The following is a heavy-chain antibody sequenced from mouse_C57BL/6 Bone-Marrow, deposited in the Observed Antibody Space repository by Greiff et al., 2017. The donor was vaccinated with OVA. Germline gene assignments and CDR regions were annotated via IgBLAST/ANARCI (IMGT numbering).Heavy chain of an antibody. CDR3: ALDCDFEY. Sequence: VQLQQSGPELVKPGASVKISCKASGYTFTDYYMNWVKQSHGKSLEWIGDINPNNGGTSYNQKFKGKATLTVDKSSSTAYMELRSLTSEDSAVYYCALDCDFEYWGQGTTLTVSS. V-gene: IGHV1-26*01. CDR1: GYTFTDYY. CDR2: INPNNGGT. J-gene: IGHJ2*01.